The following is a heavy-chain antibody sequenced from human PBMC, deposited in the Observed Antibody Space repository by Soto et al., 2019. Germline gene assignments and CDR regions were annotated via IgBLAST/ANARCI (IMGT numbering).Heavy chain of an antibody. CDR2: IYWDDDK. CDR3: VHSFYDLSGPFLFDY. CDR1: GFSLSTTGVG. V-gene: IGHV2-5*02. D-gene: IGHD3-22*01. Sequence: QITLKESGPTLVKPTQTLTLTCTFSGFSLSTTGVGVGWIRQPPGKALEWLALIYWDDDKRQSPSLKSRLTITRETSKNQVVLTLTNMDPVDTATYYCVHSFYDLSGPFLFDYWGQGTLVTVSS. J-gene: IGHJ4*02.